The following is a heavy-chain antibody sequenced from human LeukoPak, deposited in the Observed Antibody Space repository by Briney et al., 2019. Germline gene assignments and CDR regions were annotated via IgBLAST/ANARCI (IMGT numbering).Heavy chain of an antibody. J-gene: IGHJ2*01. CDR2: IYYSGST. D-gene: IGHD4-17*01. CDR3: ARYDRPTHYGGGPYRGWYFDL. V-gene: IGHV4-59*08. CDR1: GGSISSYY. Sequence: SETLSLTCTVSGGSISSYYWSWIRQPPGKGLEWIGYIYYSGSTNYNPSLKSRVTISVDTSKNQFSLKLSSVTAADTAVYYCARYDRPTHYGGGPYRGWYFDLWGRGTLVTVPS.